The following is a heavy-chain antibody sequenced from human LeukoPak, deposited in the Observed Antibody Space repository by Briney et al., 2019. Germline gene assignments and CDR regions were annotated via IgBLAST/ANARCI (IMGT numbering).Heavy chain of an antibody. D-gene: IGHD6-13*01. V-gene: IGHV3-30-3*01. J-gene: IGHJ5*02. CDR2: ISYDGSNK. CDR1: GFTFSSYA. Sequence: GGSLRLSCAASGFTFSSYAMHWVRQAPGKGLEWVAVISYDGSNKYYADSVKGRFTISRDNSKNTLYLQMNSLRAEDTAVYYCARDGSSSWYGWFDPWGQGTLVTVS. CDR3: ARDGSSSWYGWFDP.